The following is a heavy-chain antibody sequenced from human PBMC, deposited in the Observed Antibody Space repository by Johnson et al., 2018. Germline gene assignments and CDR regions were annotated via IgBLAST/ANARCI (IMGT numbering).Heavy chain of an antibody. Sequence: QVQLVQSGGGVVQPGRSLRLSCAASGFTFSSYGMHWVRQAPGKGREWVAVISYDGSNKYYADSVKGRFTISRDNSKNTRYRTMNSLRAEDTAVYYCAKDGGDIVVVPAATRYYYYYRDVWGKGTPVTVS. J-gene: IGHJ6*03. CDR1: GFTFSSYG. V-gene: IGHV3-30*18. CDR2: ISYDGSNK. D-gene: IGHD2-2*01. CDR3: AKDGGDIVVVPAATRYYYYYRDV.